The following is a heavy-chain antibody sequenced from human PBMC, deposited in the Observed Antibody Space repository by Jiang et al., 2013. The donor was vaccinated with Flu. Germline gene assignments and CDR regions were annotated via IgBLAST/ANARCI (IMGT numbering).Heavy chain of an antibody. J-gene: IGHJ4*02. CDR2: VYYTGST. Sequence: GLVKPSETLSLTCSVSEASVSSGLFYWSWIRQPPGKGLEWIGDVYYTGSTKYNSALKSRVTIIVDTSRNQFSLRLTSLTAADTAVYYCARNSYFYDETDYRTFYLDQWGQGTLVTVSS. CDR1: EASVSSGLFY. CDR3: ARNSYFYDETDYRTFYLDQ. D-gene: IGHD3-22*01. V-gene: IGHV4-61*01.